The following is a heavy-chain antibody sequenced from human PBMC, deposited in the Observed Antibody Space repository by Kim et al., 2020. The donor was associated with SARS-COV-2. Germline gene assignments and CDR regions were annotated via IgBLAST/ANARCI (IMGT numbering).Heavy chain of an antibody. J-gene: IGHJ5*02. D-gene: IGHD4-17*01. CDR2: ISGSGGST. Sequence: GGSLRLSCAASGFTFSSYAMSWVRQAPGKGLEWVSAISGSGGSTYYADSVKGRFTISRDNSKNTLYLQMNSLRAEDTAVYYCAKDPYGDYEHNWFDPWGQGTLVTVSS. V-gene: IGHV3-23*01. CDR1: GFTFSSYA. CDR3: AKDPYGDYEHNWFDP.